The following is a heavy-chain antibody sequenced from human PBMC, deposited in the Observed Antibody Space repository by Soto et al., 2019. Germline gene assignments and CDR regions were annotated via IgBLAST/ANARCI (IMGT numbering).Heavy chain of an antibody. V-gene: IGHV3-21*01. CDR1: GFIFSNYN. D-gene: IGHD2-15*01. CDR2: ISSGGGKT. J-gene: IGHJ4*02. Sequence: GGSLRLSCTASGFIFSNYNMNWVRQAPGKGLEWVSYISSGGGKTQYADSVKGRFTISRDNAKNSLYLQMNSLRAEDTAVYYCARAPFIVKVFDYWGQGTLVTVSS. CDR3: ARAPFIVKVFDY.